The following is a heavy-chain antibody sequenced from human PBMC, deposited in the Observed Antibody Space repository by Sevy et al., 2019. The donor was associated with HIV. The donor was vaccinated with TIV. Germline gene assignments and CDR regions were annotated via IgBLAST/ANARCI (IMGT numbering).Heavy chain of an antibody. Sequence: GGYLRLSCAASGFTVSSNYMSWVRQAPGKGLEWVSVIYSGGSTYYADSVKGRFTISRDNSKNTLYLQMNSLRAEDTAVYYCARRLRDGYNYEGAFDIWGQGTMVTVSS. V-gene: IGHV3-53*01. J-gene: IGHJ3*02. CDR2: IYSGGST. CDR3: ARRLRDGYNYEGAFDI. D-gene: IGHD5-12*01. CDR1: GFTVSSNY.